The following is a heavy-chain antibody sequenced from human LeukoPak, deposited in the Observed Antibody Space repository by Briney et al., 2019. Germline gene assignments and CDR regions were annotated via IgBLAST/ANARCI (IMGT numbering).Heavy chain of an antibody. V-gene: IGHV3-23*01. Sequence: GGSLRLSCAASGFTFSSYAMSWVRQAPGKGLECVSAISGSGSSTYYADSVKGRFTISRDNSKNTVSLQMSSLRAEDTAVYYCASTYYYGSGSFDYWGQGTLVTVSS. CDR3: ASTYYYGSGSFDY. CDR2: ISGSGSST. J-gene: IGHJ4*02. CDR1: GFTFSSYA. D-gene: IGHD3-10*01.